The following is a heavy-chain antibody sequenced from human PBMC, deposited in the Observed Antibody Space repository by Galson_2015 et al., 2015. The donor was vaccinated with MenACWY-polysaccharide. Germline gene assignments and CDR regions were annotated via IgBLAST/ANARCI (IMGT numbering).Heavy chain of an antibody. V-gene: IGHV3-30*18. CDR2: ISYDGSNK. CDR3: AKDVAVASNPDY. J-gene: IGHJ4*02. Sequence: SLRLSCAASGFTFSSYGMHWVRQAPGKGLEWVAVISYDGSNKYYADSVKGRFTISRDNSKDTLYLQMNSLRAEDTAVHYCAKDVAVASNPDYWGQGTLVTVSS. D-gene: IGHD6-19*01. CDR1: GFTFSSYG.